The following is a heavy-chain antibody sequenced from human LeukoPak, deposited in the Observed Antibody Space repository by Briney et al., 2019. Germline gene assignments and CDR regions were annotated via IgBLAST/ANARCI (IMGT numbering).Heavy chain of an antibody. CDR3: ARGTRFSPPQSNSYMDV. CDR1: GGSFSGCD. D-gene: IGHD2/OR15-2a*01. J-gene: IGHJ6*03. Sequence: SETLSLTCAVYGGSFSGCDWSWIRPPPGKGQEWIGEINHSGSTNYNPSLKSRVTISVDTSKNQFSLKLSSVTAADTAVYYCARGTRFSPPQSNSYMDVWGKGTTVTVSS. CDR2: INHSGST. V-gene: IGHV4-34*01.